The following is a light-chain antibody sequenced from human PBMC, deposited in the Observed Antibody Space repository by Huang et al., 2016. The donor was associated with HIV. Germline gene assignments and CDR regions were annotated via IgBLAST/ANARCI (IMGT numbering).Light chain of an antibody. V-gene: IGKV4-1*01. CDR2: WAT. Sequence: DIVMTQSPDSLTVSRGERATIHCKSSQSILYSSNKKNYLNWYQQKPGQPPKLLIYWATARESGVPDLFSGSGSGTNFTLTIDSLQADDVAVYYCQQYYNSFWTFGQGTKVQIK. CDR1: QSILYSSNKKNY. CDR3: QQYYNSFWT. J-gene: IGKJ1*01.